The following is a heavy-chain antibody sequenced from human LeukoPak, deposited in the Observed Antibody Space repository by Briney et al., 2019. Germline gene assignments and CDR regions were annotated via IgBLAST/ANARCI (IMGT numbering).Heavy chain of an antibody. CDR1: GGSISSYY. V-gene: IGHV4-59*08. CDR3: ASLRERSYYARGFDY. D-gene: IGHD1-26*01. Sequence: SETLSLTCTVSGGSISSYYWSWIRQPPGKGLGWIGYIYYSGSTNYNPSLKSRVTISVDTPKNQFSLKLSSVTAADTAVYHCASLRERSYYARGFDYWGRGTLVTVSS. J-gene: IGHJ4*02. CDR2: IYYSGST.